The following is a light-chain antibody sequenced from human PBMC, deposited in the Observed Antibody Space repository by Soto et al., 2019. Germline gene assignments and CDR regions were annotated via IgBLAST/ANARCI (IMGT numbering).Light chain of an antibody. J-gene: IGKJ1*01. Sequence: DIQMTQSPSSLSASVGDRVTITYRASQNITKYLSWYQQNPGKAPKLLIYAASTLQRGVPSRFSGSGSGTDFTLTITSLQPEDFATYYCQQNHNTPVTFGQGTKVEI. CDR1: QNITKY. CDR2: AAS. V-gene: IGKV1-39*01. CDR3: QQNHNTPVT.